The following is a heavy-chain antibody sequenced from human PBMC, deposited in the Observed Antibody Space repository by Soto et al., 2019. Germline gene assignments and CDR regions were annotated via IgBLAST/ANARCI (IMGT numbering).Heavy chain of an antibody. CDR3: ARESLGKYDFWSGYYFGNWFDP. CDR1: GYTFTSYG. Sequence: QVQLVQSGAEVKKPGASVKVSCKASGYTFTSYGISWVRQAPGQGLEWMGWISAYNGNTNYAQKLQGRVTMTTDTSTSTAYMELRSLRSDDTAVYYCARESLGKYDFWSGYYFGNWFDPWGQGTLVTVSS. D-gene: IGHD3-3*01. CDR2: ISAYNGNT. J-gene: IGHJ5*02. V-gene: IGHV1-18*01.